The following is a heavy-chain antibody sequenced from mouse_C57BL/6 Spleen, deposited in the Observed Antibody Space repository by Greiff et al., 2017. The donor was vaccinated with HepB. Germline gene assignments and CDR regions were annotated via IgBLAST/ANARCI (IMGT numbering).Heavy chain of an antibody. J-gene: IGHJ1*03. CDR1: GYAFSSSW. D-gene: IGHD1-1*01. V-gene: IGHV1-82*01. CDR3: ARKDNHYGSYWYFDV. CDR2: IYPGDGDT. Sequence: VQLQQSGPELVKPGASVKISCKASGYAFSSSWMNWVKQRPGKGLEWIGRIYPGDGDTNYKGKFKGKATVTADKSSSTAYMQLSSLTSEDSAVYFCARKDNHYGSYWYFDVWGTGTTVTVSS.